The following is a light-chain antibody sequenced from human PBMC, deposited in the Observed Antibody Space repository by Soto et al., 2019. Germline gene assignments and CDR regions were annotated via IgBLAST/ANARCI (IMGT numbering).Light chain of an antibody. CDR1: SSDVGSYNL. J-gene: IGLJ2*01. CDR2: EAS. V-gene: IGLV2-23*01. Sequence: QLVLTQPASVSGSPGQSITISCTGTSSDVGSYNLVSWYQQHPGKAPKLMIYEASRRPSGVSNRFSGSKSGNTASLTIAGLQAEDEADYYCCSYAGSSTVVFGGGTKVTVL. CDR3: CSYAGSSTVV.